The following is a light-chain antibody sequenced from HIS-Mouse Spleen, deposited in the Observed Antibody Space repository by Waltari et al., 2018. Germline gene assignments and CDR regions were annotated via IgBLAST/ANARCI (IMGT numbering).Light chain of an antibody. J-gene: IGKJ3*01. Sequence: DVVMTQSPLSLPVTLGQPASISCRSSQSLVHSDGNTYLNWFQQSPGQSPRRLIYKVSNRDSVVPDRFSGSGSGTDFTLKISRVEAEDVGVYYCMQGTHWPFTFGPGTKVDIK. V-gene: IGKV2-30*02. CDR3: MQGTHWPFT. CDR2: KVS. CDR1: QSLVHSDGNTY.